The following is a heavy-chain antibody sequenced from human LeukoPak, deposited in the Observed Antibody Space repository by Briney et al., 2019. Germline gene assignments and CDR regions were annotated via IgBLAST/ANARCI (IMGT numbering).Heavy chain of an antibody. CDR1: GYTFTGYY. CDR2: INPNSGGT. D-gene: IGHD6-19*01. Sequence: ASVKVSCKASGYTFTGYYMHWVRQAPGQGLEWMGWINPNSGGTNYAQKFQGRVTMTRDTSISTAYMELSRLRSDDTAVYYCARDRRIAVAGSGAGDYWGQGTLVTVSS. V-gene: IGHV1-2*02. J-gene: IGHJ4*02. CDR3: ARDRRIAVAGSGAGDY.